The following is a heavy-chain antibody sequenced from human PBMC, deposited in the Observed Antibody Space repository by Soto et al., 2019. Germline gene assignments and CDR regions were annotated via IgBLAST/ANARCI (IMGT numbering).Heavy chain of an antibody. Sequence: LRLSCAASGFTFSDYYMSWIRQAPGKGLEWVSYISSSSSYTNYADSVKGRFTISRDNAKNSLYLQMNSLRAEDTAVYYCARAPSFIEYSSSLCDYWGQGTLVTVSS. J-gene: IGHJ4*02. V-gene: IGHV3-11*06. CDR1: GFTFSDYY. D-gene: IGHD6-6*01. CDR3: ARAPSFIEYSSSLCDY. CDR2: ISSSSSYT.